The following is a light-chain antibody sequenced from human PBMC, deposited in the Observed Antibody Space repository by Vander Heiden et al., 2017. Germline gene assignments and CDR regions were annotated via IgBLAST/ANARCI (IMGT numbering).Light chain of an antibody. CDR1: SGSVSPTSY. CDR3: LLYMGGGIWV. Sequence: QTVVTQEPSFSVSPRGTVTVTCGLSSGSVSPTSYPSWYQQTPGQPPRTLIYNTNTRSSGVPDRFSGSIVGNKAALTITGAQADDESDYYCLLYMGGGIWVFGGGTKLTVL. V-gene: IGLV8-61*01. CDR2: NTN. J-gene: IGLJ3*02.